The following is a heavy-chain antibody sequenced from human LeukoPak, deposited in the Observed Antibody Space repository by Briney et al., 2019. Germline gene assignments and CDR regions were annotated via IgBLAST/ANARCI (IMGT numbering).Heavy chain of an antibody. V-gene: IGHV5-51*01. CDR2: IYGGDSET. CDR1: GYSFPSYW. J-gene: IGHJ4*02. D-gene: IGHD3-22*01. Sequence: GESLKISCKGSGYSFPSYWIGWVRQMPGKGLEWMGIIYGGDSETKYSPSFQGQVTISVDKSISTAYLQWSSLKASDTAIYYCARHDGYYYESSGYFVWGQGTLVTVAS. CDR3: ARHDGYYYESSGYFV.